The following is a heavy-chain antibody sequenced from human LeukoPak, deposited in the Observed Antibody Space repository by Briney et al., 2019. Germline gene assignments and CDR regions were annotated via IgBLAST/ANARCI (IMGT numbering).Heavy chain of an antibody. CDR3: ARGKDIVVVVAATEYYFDY. CDR1: GFTVSSNY. Sequence: GGSLRLSWEASGFTVSSNYVSWVRQAPGKGLEWVSVIYSGGSTYYADSVKGRFTSYRDNSKNKLYLQMNSLRAEDTAVYYCARGKDIVVVVAATEYYFDYWGQGTLVTVSS. V-gene: IGHV3-66*02. D-gene: IGHD2-15*01. J-gene: IGHJ4*02. CDR2: IYSGGST.